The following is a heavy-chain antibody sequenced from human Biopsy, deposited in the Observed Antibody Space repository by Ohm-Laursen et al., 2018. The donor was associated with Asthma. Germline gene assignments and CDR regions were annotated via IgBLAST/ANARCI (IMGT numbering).Heavy chain of an antibody. CDR1: GYTFNSAG. Sequence: SAKVSCKTSGYTFNSAGITWVRQAPGQGLGWMGWISVYNGNTKVAQKLQDRVTMITDTSTSTAYMELRSLRSDDTAVYFCARAVDYSHYYGIDVWGQGTTVTVS. D-gene: IGHD3-10*01. V-gene: IGHV1-18*01. CDR3: ARAVDYSHYYGIDV. CDR2: ISVYNGNT. J-gene: IGHJ6*02.